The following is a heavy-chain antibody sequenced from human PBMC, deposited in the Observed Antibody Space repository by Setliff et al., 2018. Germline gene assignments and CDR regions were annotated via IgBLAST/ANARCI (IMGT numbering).Heavy chain of an antibody. Sequence: PSETLSLTCTVSGYSIRSDYYWGWIRQPPGKGLEWIGSLYHTGSTDYNPSLNSRVTISVDTSKNQFSLKLNSVTAADTAVYFCARHRRPDYGDFISWYFDLWGRGTLVTVSS. J-gene: IGHJ2*01. V-gene: IGHV4-38-2*02. D-gene: IGHD4-17*01. CDR3: ARHRRPDYGDFISWYFDL. CDR2: LYHTGST. CDR1: GYSIRSDYY.